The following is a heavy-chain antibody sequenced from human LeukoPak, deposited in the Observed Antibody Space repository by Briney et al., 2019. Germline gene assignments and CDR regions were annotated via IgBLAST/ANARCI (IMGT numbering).Heavy chain of an antibody. D-gene: IGHD3-10*01. CDR2: VYTDGGTI. CDR3: ATEAPGSYRFDN. Sequence: GSVKVSCKASGNIFTHYHLHGVRLPPGRRLKWMGAVYTDGGTITNTRSFQDRVTMTRDVSTRTVYMELSSLNSEGTAVYYCATEAPGSYRFDNWGQEVLVTVSP. V-gene: IGHV1-46*01. CDR1: GNIFTHYH. J-gene: IGHJ4*02.